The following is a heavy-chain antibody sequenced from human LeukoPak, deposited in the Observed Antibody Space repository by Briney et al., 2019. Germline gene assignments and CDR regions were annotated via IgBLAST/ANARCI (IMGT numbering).Heavy chain of an antibody. CDR1: GGSVSSSGYY. V-gene: IGHV4-61*08. CDR3: ARDLFGELRF. D-gene: IGHD3-10*02. J-gene: IGHJ4*02. Sequence: SETLSLTCTVSGGSVSSSGYYWNWIRQSPGKGLEWIGYIYNSGSTSYNPSLKSRVTISVDLSKNLFSLKLSSVTAADTAVYYCARDLFGELRFWGQGLLVTVSS. CDR2: IYNSGST.